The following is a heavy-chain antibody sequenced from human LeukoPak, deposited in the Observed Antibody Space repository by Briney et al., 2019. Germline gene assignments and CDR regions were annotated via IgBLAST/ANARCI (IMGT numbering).Heavy chain of an antibody. J-gene: IGHJ4*02. Sequence: SETQSLTCAVYGGSFSGYFWTWIRQPPGKGLEWIGEINRSGSTNYNPSLRSRVTISVDTSKNQFSLKLNSVIAADTAVYFCARRGMITLVRGVIMSGSIDYWGQGILVTVSS. V-gene: IGHV4-34*01. D-gene: IGHD3-10*01. CDR3: ARRGMITLVRGVIMSGSIDY. CDR2: INRSGST. CDR1: GGSFSGYF.